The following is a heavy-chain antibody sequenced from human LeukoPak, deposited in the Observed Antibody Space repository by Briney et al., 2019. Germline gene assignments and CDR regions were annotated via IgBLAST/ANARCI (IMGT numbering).Heavy chain of an antibody. J-gene: IGHJ4*02. CDR3: ARDLPYSSSWESIDY. CDR1: GYTFTSYG. V-gene: IGHV1-18*01. CDR2: VSSYSGNT. Sequence: ASVKVSCKASGYTFTSYGITWLRQAPGQGLEWMGWVSSYSGNTNHAQKLQGRVTMTTDTSTSTAYMELRSLRSDDTAVYYCARDLPYSSSWESIDYWGQGTLVTVSS. D-gene: IGHD6-13*01.